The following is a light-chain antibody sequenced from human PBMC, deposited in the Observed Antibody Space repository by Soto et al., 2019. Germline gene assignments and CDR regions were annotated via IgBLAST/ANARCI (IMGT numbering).Light chain of an antibody. Sequence: VVTQPPSASGTPGQRVTISCSGSSSNIGSKYVYWYQQLPGPAPKLLMYRNNQRPSGVPDRFSGSKSGTSASLAISGLRSEDEADYYCAAWDAGVSGPAFGGGTKVTVL. CDR3: AAWDAGVSGPA. V-gene: IGLV1-47*01. J-gene: IGLJ2*01. CDR2: RNN. CDR1: SSNIGSKY.